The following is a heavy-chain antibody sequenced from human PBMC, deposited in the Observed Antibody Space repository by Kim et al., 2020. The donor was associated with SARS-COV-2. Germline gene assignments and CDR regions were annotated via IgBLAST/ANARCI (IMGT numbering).Heavy chain of an antibody. CDR3: ARHRLPQPGFTLEGFDP. J-gene: IGHJ5*02. D-gene: IGHD5-18*01. CDR1: GGSISSSSYY. Sequence: SETLSLTCTVSGGSISSSSYYWGWIRQPPGKGLEWIGSIYYSGSTYYNPSLKSRVTISVDTSKNQFSLKLSSVTAADTAVYYCARHRLPQPGFTLEGFDPWGQGTLVTVSS. V-gene: IGHV4-39*01. CDR2: IYYSGST.